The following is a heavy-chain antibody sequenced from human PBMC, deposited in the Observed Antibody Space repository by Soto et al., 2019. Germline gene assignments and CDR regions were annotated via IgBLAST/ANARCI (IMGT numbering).Heavy chain of an antibody. V-gene: IGHV4-31*03. J-gene: IGHJ4*02. Sequence: SETLSLTCTVSGGSISSGDYYWSWIRQLPGKDLEWIAYIYYNGNTYYTPSLKSRATISLDTSRNHFFLNLNSVTAADTAVFYCVRFVGSSHGPGPPLYFDSWGQGTLVTVSS. D-gene: IGHD2-2*01. CDR1: GGSISSGDYY. CDR2: IYYNGNT. CDR3: VRFVGSSHGPGPPLYFDS.